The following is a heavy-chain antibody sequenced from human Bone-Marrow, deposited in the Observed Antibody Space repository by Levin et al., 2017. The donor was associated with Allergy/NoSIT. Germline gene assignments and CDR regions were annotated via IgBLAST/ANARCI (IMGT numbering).Heavy chain of an antibody. CDR1: GGSISSSSYY. CDR3: ARLRVVRGVTRFDP. V-gene: IGHV4-39*01. D-gene: IGHD3-10*01. Sequence: SQTLSLTCTVSGGSISSSSYYWGWIRQPPGKGLEWIGSIYYSGSTYYNPSLKSRVTISVDTSKNQFSLKLSSVTAADTAVYYCARLRVVRGVTRFDPWGQGTLVTVSS. CDR2: IYYSGST. J-gene: IGHJ5*02.